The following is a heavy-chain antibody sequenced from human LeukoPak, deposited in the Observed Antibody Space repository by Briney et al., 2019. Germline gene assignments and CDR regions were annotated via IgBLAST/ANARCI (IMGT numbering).Heavy chain of an antibody. V-gene: IGHV1-18*01. Sequence: ASVKVSCKASGYTFTSYGISWVRQAPGQGLEWMGWISAYNGNTNYAQKLQGRVTMTTDTSTSTAYMELRSLRSDDTAVCYCARAPIQITYYYDSSGYPPFDYWGQGTLVTVSS. CDR2: ISAYNGNT. D-gene: IGHD3-22*01. CDR3: ARAPIQITYYYDSSGYPPFDY. J-gene: IGHJ4*02. CDR1: GYTFTSYG.